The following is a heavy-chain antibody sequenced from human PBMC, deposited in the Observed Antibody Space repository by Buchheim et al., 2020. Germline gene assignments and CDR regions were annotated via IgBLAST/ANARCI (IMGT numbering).Heavy chain of an antibody. CDR1: GFTFNTYW. J-gene: IGHJ4*02. CDR3: ARFARIPDC. Sequence: EVQLVESGGGLVQPGGSLRLSCVASGFTFNTYWMTWVRQAPGKGLEYVANIKYDGSDKYYVDSVKGRFTISRDNSKNSLYLKLNSLRGEDTAVYYCARFARIPDCWGQGTL. CDR2: IKYDGSDK. V-gene: IGHV3-7*01.